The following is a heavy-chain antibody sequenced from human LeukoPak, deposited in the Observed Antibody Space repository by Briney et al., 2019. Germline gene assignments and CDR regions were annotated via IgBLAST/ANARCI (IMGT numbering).Heavy chain of an antibody. CDR2: ISWNSGSI. CDR3: ARQTGGDIVVVPAARAFDI. Sequence: PGRSLRLSCAASGFTFDDYAMHWVRQAPGKGLEWVSGISWNSGSIGYADSVKGRFTISRDNAKNSLYLQMSSLRAEDTALYYCARQTGGDIVVVPAARAFDIWGQGTMVTVSS. D-gene: IGHD2-2*01. CDR1: GFTFDDYA. J-gene: IGHJ3*02. V-gene: IGHV3-9*01.